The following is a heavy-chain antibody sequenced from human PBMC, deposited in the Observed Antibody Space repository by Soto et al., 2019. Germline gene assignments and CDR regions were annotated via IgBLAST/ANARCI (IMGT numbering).Heavy chain of an antibody. V-gene: IGHV3-23*01. CDR1: GFTFSSYA. D-gene: IGHD3-22*01. CDR3: ASCAYYYDSSGYYEEGDY. J-gene: IGHJ4*02. CDR2: ISGSGGST. Sequence: EVQLLESGGGLVQPGGSLRLSCAASGFTFSSYAMSWVRQAPGKGLEWVSAISGSGGSTYYADSVKGRFTISRDNSKNTLYLQMNSLRAEDTAVYYCASCAYYYDSSGYYEEGDYWGQGTLVTVSS.